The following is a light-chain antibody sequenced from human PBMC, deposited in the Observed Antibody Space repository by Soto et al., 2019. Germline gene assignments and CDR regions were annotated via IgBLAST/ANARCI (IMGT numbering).Light chain of an antibody. V-gene: IGKV3-20*01. Sequence: EIVLTQSPGTLSLSPGERASLSCRASQSVSSSYLAWYQQKPGQAPRLLIYGASSRATGIPDRFSGSGSGKDFTLTISRLEPEDVAVYYCQQYGSSPHTFGGGTKVEIK. CDR2: GAS. CDR1: QSVSSSY. CDR3: QQYGSSPHT. J-gene: IGKJ4*01.